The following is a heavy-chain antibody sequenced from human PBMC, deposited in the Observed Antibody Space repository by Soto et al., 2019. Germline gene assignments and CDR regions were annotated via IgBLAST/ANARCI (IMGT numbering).Heavy chain of an antibody. D-gene: IGHD2-15*01. V-gene: IGHV1-69*12. CDR1: GGTFSSDS. CDR3: ASSGGLDRDFNY. J-gene: IGHJ4*02. Sequence: QVQLVQSGAEVKKPGSSVKVSCKASGGTFSSDSFSWVRQAPGQGLEWMGGIIPMFDTTIYAQKFQDRVTITADESTSTAYMQLSSLRSGDTAVYYCASSGGLDRDFNYWGQGSLVTVSS. CDR2: IIPMFDTT.